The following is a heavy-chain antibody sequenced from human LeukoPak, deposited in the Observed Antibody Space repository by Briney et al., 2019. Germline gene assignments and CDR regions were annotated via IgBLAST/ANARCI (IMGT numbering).Heavy chain of an antibody. V-gene: IGHV3-23*01. CDR3: AKPLYDSSGYYYWNDAFDI. CDR1: GFTFSSYA. D-gene: IGHD3-22*01. CDR2: ISGSGGST. Sequence: PGGSLRLSCAASGFTFSSYAMSWVRQAPGKGLEWVSAISGSGGSTYYADSVKGRFTISRDNSKNTLYLQMNSLRAEDTAVYYCAKPLYDSSGYYYWNDAFDIWGQGTMVTVSS. J-gene: IGHJ3*02.